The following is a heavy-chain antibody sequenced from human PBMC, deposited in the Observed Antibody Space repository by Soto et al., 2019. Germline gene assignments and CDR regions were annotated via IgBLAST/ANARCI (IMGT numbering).Heavy chain of an antibody. CDR2: IIPLFRTP. Sequence: QVQMVQSGAEMKEPGSSVKVSCKTSGGTFSRSAISWLREAPGQGHEWMGGIIPLFRTPDYAQKFQGRVTIAADESTSTAYMELSSLRSEDTAVYYCARDNDRLQLGGNYYYILDVWGQGTTITVSS. D-gene: IGHD1-1*01. J-gene: IGHJ6*02. CDR3: ARDNDRLQLGGNYYYILDV. CDR1: GGTFSRSA. V-gene: IGHV1-69*12.